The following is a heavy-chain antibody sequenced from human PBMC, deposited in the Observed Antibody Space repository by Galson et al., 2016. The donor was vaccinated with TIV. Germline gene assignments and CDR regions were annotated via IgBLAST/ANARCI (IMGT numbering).Heavy chain of an antibody. J-gene: IGHJ5*01. D-gene: IGHD5-12*01. Sequence: SGAEVKKPGESLKISCAASGFTFSTYAMSWVRQAPGKGLEWVSAIIGTTGDTSYTDSVKGRFTISRDISKNTLFLQMNSLRAEDSAMYYCAKVKIGGGNDMVFDSWGQGTLVTASS. CDR2: IIGTTGDT. CDR3: AKVKIGGGNDMVFDS. CDR1: GFTFSTYA. V-gene: IGHV3-23*01.